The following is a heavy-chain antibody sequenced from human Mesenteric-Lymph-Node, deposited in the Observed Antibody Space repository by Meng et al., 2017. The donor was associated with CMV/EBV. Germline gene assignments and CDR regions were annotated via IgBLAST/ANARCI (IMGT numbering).Heavy chain of an antibody. CDR2: IWYDGSNE. CDR1: GFAFSGHA. D-gene: IGHD1-26*01. V-gene: IGHV3-33*01. J-gene: IGHJ4*02. CDR3: ASMWEGGY. Sequence: GESLKISCAASGFAFSGHAMHWVRQAPDKGLEWVAVIWYDGSNEDYVDSVKGRFTIFRDNSQNTLYLQMNSLRAEDTAVYYCASMWEGGYWGQGTLVTVSS.